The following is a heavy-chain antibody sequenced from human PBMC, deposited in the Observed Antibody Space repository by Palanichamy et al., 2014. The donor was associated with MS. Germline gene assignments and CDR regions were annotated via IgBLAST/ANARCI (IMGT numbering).Heavy chain of an antibody. V-gene: IGHV4-30-4*01. CDR3: ARGRYCSGGNRYLDY. CDR1: GGSISSGDYY. D-gene: IGHD2-15*01. Sequence: QVQLQESGPGLVKPSQTLSLTCTVSGGSISSGDYYWSWIRQPPGKGLEWIRYIYYSGSTYYNPSLKSRVTISVDTSKNQFSLELSSVTAADTAVYYCARGRYCSGGNRYLDYWGQGTLVTVSS. J-gene: IGHJ4*02. CDR2: IYYSGST.